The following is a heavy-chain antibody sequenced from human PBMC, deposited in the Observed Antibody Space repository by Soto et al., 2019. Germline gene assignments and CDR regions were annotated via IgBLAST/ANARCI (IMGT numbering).Heavy chain of an antibody. D-gene: IGHD3-9*01. Sequence: QVQLQESGPSLVKPSETLSLTCTVSAGSITGHYWSWIRRPAGKRLEWIGRIYASGTTNYNPSLRSRVSMSVDTSRNRFSLKLDSMTAADTAVYYCARSFDIATTGTAFDSWGRGALVTVSS. CDR1: AGSITGHY. CDR2: IYASGTT. J-gene: IGHJ4*02. CDR3: ARSFDIATTGTAFDS. V-gene: IGHV4-4*07.